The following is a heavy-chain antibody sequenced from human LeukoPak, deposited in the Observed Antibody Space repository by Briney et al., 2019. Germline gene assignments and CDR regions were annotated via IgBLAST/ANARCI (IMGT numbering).Heavy chain of an antibody. CDR2: ISSSGTTI. V-gene: IGHV3-11*01. Sequence: GGSLRLSCAASGFRFSDYYMTWIRQAPGKGLEWLSYISSSGTTIYYADSVRGRFTISRDNAKNSLYLQMNTPRAEDTAVYYCARGAGYCTSSSCHLWFDHWGQGTLVTVSS. CDR1: GFRFSDYY. J-gene: IGHJ5*02. CDR3: ARGAGYCTSSSCHLWFDH. D-gene: IGHD2-2*01.